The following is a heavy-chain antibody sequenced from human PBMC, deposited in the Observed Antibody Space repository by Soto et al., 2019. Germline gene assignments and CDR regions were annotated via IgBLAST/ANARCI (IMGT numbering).Heavy chain of an antibody. V-gene: IGHV3-53*02. D-gene: IGHD4-17*01. Sequence: EVQLVETGGGLIQPGGSLRLSCAASGFTVSSNYMSWVRQAPGKGLEWVSVIYSGGSTYYADSVKGRFTISRDNSKNTLYLQMNSLRAEDTAVYYCARSAGMTTVTTEYFQHWGQGTLVTVSS. CDR1: GFTVSSNY. CDR3: ARSAGMTTVTTEYFQH. CDR2: IYSGGST. J-gene: IGHJ1*01.